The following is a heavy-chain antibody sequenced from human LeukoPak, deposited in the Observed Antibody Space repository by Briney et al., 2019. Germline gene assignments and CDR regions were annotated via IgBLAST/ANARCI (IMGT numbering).Heavy chain of an antibody. J-gene: IGHJ4*02. D-gene: IGHD6-19*01. CDR2: IYYSGST. Sequence: SETLSLTCAVYGGSFSGYYWSWIRQPPGKGLEWIGYIYYSGSTNYNPSLKSRVTISVDTSKNQFSLKLSSVTAADTAVYYCAGYSSGWYHYFDYWGQGTLVTVSS. CDR3: AGYSSGWYHYFDY. CDR1: GGSFSGYY. V-gene: IGHV4-59*08.